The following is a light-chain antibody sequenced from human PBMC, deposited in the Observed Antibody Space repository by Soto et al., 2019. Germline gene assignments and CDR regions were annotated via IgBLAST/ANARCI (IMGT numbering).Light chain of an antibody. CDR1: SSDVGGYNY. Sequence: QSVLTQPASVSGSPGQSITISCTGTSSDVGGYNYVSWYQHHPGKAPKLMIYDVSNRPSGVSDRFSGSKSGSTASLTTSGLQTEDEADYYCTSYASTSTYVFGSGTKVTVL. CDR3: TSYASTSTYV. CDR2: DVS. V-gene: IGLV2-14*03. J-gene: IGLJ1*01.